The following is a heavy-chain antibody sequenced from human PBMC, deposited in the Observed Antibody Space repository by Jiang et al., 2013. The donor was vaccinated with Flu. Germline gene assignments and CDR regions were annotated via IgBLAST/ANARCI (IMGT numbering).Heavy chain of an antibody. CDR2: IYYSGST. Sequence: GPGLVKPSETLSLTCTVSGGSISSYYWSWIRQPPGKGLEWIGYIYYSGSTNYNPSLKSRVTISVDTSKNQFSLKLSSVTAADTAVYYCARGGRDGFVDYWGQGPWSPSPQ. CDR1: GGSISSYY. D-gene: IGHD5-24*01. CDR3: ARGGRDGFVDY. V-gene: IGHV4-59*01. J-gene: IGHJ4*02.